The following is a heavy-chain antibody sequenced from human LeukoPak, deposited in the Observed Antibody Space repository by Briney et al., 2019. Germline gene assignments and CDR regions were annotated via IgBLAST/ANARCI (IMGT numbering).Heavy chain of an antibody. J-gene: IGHJ4*02. D-gene: IGHD4-17*01. V-gene: IGHV1-3*01. CDR1: GYTFTSYA. CDR2: INAGNGNT. Sequence: ASVKVSCKASGYTFTSYAMHWVRQAPGQRFEWMGWINAGNGNTKYSQKFQGRVTITRDTSASTAYMELSSLRSEDTAVYYCAKRVTVTTKYFDSWGQGTLVTVSS. CDR3: AKRVTVTTKYFDS.